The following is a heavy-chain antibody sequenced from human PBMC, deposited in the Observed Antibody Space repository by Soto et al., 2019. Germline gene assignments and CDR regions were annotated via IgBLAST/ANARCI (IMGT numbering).Heavy chain of an antibody. CDR2: IIPIFGTL. CDR1: GGTFNSYI. CDR3: ARGMRYGTLVL. J-gene: IGHJ4*02. D-gene: IGHD2-8*01. Sequence: QVQLVQSGAEVKKPGSSVKVSCKASGGTFNSYIISWVRQAPGQGLEWLGGIIPIFGTLKYAQKFQGRVTIAAAASTRTAYMELRSLTPDGTAFCFWARGMRYGTLVLWGQGALLTVPS. V-gene: IGHV1-69*12.